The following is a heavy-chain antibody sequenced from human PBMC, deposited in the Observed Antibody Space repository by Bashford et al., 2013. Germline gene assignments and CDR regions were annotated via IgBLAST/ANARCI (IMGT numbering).Heavy chain of an antibody. CDR3: ARAQYGGTRPWGFDP. Sequence: WVRQMPGKGLEWMGIVYPGDSGTRYSPSFQGQVTISADKSITTAYLQLSSLKASDTAFYYCARAQYGGTRPWGFDPWGQGTLVTVSS. V-gene: IGHV5-51*01. D-gene: IGHD1/OR15-1a*01. J-gene: IGHJ5*02. CDR2: VYPGDSGT.